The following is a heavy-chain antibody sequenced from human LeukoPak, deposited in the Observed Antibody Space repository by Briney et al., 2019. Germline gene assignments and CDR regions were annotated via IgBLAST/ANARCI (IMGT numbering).Heavy chain of an antibody. CDR3: AKDRRLRFLEWSSIGYFQH. CDR2: ISPYNGNT. Sequence: ASVKVSCKASGYTFTDYYIHWVRQAPGQGLEWMGWISPYNGNTKYAQKFQGRVTMTTDTSTSTAYMELRSLRSDDTAVYYCAKDRRLRFLEWSSIGYFQHWGQGTLVAVSS. D-gene: IGHD3-3*01. CDR1: GYTFTDYY. V-gene: IGHV1-18*01. J-gene: IGHJ1*01.